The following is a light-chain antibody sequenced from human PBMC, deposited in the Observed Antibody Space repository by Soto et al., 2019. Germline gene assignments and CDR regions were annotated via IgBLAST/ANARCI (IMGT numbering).Light chain of an antibody. CDR2: DAS. CDR1: QSVSSY. CDR3: QQRSNWPPPIFT. J-gene: IGKJ3*01. V-gene: IGKV3-11*01. Sequence: EIVLTQSPATLSLSPGERATLSCRASQSVSSYLAWYQQKPGQAPRLLIYDASNRATGIPARFSGSGSGTDFTLTISSLEPEDFAVYYCQQRSNWPPPIFTFGPGTKVAIK.